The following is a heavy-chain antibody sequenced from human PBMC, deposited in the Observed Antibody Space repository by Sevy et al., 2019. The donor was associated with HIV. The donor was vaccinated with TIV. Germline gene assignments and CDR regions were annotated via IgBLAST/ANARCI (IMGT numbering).Heavy chain of an antibody. J-gene: IGHJ3*01. CDR3: TIVWCTGTTWVCAFDL. CDR1: GFPFSDAW. V-gene: IGHV3-15*01. D-gene: IGHD1-1*01. CDR2: IKNENDGETT. Sequence: GGSLRLSCAASGFPFSDAWMNWVRQAPGKGLEWVGLIKNENDGETTDYAAPGKGRSTISRDDTKNTLYLQMSSPKTEDTANYYCTIVWCTGTTWVCAFDLWGQGTMVTVSS.